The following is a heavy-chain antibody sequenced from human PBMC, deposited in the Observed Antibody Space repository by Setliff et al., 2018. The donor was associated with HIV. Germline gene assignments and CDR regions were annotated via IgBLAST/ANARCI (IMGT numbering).Heavy chain of an antibody. Sequence: ASVKVSCKASGYMFSGFHMHWVRQAAGQGLEWMGWINPNSGGTNYAQNFQGRVTMTRDTSISTAYMELSRLKSDDTAVYSCASTLIKGGSFYFDYWGQGTLVTVSS. CDR1: GYMFSGFH. D-gene: IGHD1-26*01. CDR2: INPNSGGT. CDR3: ASTLIKGGSFYFDY. J-gene: IGHJ4*02. V-gene: IGHV1-2*02.